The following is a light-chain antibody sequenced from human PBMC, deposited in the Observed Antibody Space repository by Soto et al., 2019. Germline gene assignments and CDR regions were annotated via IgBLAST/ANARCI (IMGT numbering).Light chain of an antibody. Sequence: QSALTQPASVSGSPGQSITISCTGTSSDVGGYNYVSWFQQHPGKAPKLMIYEVTNRPSGVSYRFSGSKSGNTASLTISGLQAEDEADYYCSSYTSSSTVLFGGGTKVTVL. CDR1: SSDVGGYNY. J-gene: IGLJ2*01. CDR2: EVT. V-gene: IGLV2-14*01. CDR3: SSYTSSSTVL.